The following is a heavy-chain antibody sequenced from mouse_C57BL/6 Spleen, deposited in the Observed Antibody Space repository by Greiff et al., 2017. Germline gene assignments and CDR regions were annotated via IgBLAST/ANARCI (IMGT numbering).Heavy chain of an antibody. J-gene: IGHJ3*01. CDR2: IHPNSGST. D-gene: IGHD1-1*01. Sequence: QVQLQQPGAELVKPGASVKLSCKASGYTFTSYWMHWVKQRPGQGLKWIGMIHPNSGSTNYNEKFKSKATLTVDKSSSTAYMQLSSLTSEDSAVYYCAIPTVASSFAYWGKGTLVTVSA. CDR1: GYTFTSYW. CDR3: AIPTVASSFAY. V-gene: IGHV1-64*01.